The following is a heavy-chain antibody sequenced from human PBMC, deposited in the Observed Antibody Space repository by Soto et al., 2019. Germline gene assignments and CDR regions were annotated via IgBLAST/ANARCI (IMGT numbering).Heavy chain of an antibody. CDR2: IYYSGST. V-gene: IGHV4-59*12. J-gene: IGHJ4*02. Sequence: SETLSLTCTVSGGSISSYYWNWIRQSPGKGLEWIGYIYYSGSTNYNPSLKSRVTISVDTSKNQFSLRLSSVTAADTAVYYCARASNKRGYSYGPDYWAQGTLVTVSS. CDR1: GGSISSYY. CDR3: ARASNKRGYSYGPDY. D-gene: IGHD5-18*01.